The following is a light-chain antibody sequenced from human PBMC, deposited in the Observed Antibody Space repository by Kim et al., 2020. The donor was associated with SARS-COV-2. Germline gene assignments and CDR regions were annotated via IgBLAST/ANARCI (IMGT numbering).Light chain of an antibody. J-gene: IGKJ1*01. CDR1: HYVGTL. CDR2: KTS. CDR3: HQYQSYST. Sequence: DIQMTQSPLTLSASVGDRVTITCRASHYVGTLLAWYQQKPGKAPKLVISKTSTLEAGVPSRFSGSGSGTEFTLTITSLQPEDFATYYCHQYQSYSTFGQGTKVDIK. V-gene: IGKV1-5*03.